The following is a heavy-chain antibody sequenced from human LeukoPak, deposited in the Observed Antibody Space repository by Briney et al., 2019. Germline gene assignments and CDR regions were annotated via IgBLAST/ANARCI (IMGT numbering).Heavy chain of an antibody. Sequence: SQTLSLTCTVSGGSISSGSYYWSWIRQPAGKGLEWIGRIYTSGSTNYNPSLKSRVTISADTSKNQFSLKLSSVTAADTAVYYCARDIGGSSGWYNYFDYWGQGTLVTVSS. V-gene: IGHV4-61*02. CDR1: GGSISSGSYY. J-gene: IGHJ4*02. D-gene: IGHD6-19*01. CDR2: IYTSGST. CDR3: ARDIGGSSGWYNYFDY.